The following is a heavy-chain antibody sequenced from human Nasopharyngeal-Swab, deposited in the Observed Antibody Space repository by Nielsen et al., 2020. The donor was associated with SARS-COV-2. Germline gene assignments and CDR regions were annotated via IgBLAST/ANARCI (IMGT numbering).Heavy chain of an antibody. Sequence: WERQAPGQGLEWMGWMNPKSGVGGYEQKFQGRVTMTRNTATATAYMELSGLRHEDTAVYYCARGAFGLDHSWFDPWGQGTLVTVSS. V-gene: IGHV1-8*01. J-gene: IGHJ5*02. CDR2: MNPKSGVG. CDR3: ARGAFGLDHSWFDP. D-gene: IGHD3/OR15-3a*01.